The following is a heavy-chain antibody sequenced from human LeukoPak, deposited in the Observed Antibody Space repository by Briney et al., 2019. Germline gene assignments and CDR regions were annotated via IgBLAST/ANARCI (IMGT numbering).Heavy chain of an antibody. V-gene: IGHV3-11*05. J-gene: IGHJ3*02. D-gene: IGHD5-24*01. Sequence: GGSLRLSCAASGFTFSDYYMSWIGQAPGKGLEGVSYISSSSSYTNYADSVKGRFTISRDNAKNSLYLQMNSLRAEDTAVYYCAREEMATPHDAFDIWGQGTMVTVSS. CDR3: AREEMATPHDAFDI. CDR1: GFTFSDYY. CDR2: ISSSSSYT.